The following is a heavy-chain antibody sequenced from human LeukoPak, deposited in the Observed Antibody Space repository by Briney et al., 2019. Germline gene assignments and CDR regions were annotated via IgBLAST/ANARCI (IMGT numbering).Heavy chain of an antibody. J-gene: IGHJ6*04. D-gene: IGHD2-2*01. CDR2: IYHSGST. Sequence: PSQTLSLTCAVSGGSISSGGYSWSWIRQPPGKGLEWIGYIYHSGSTYYNPSLKSRVAISVDRSKNQFSLKLSSATAADTAVYYCARYCSSTSCFQSGGHYYGMDVWGKGTTVTVSS. CDR3: ARYCSSTSCFQSGGHYYGMDV. CDR1: GGSISSGGYS. V-gene: IGHV4-30-2*01.